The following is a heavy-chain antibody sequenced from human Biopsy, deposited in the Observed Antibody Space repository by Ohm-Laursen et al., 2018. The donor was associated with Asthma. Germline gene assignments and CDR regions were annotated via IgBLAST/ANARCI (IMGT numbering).Heavy chain of an antibody. V-gene: IGHV1-69*01. CDR3: ARGQVGYRSGWSLLLKKIYYPGMDV. Sequence: SSVKVSCKAPGGTFSNFAISWVRQAPGQGLEWLGGIMTVFGTTNYAQKFQGRVTITADESTSTAYMEVTSLRSENTAIYYCARGQVGYRSGWSLLLKKIYYPGMDVWGQGTAVTVSS. J-gene: IGHJ6*02. D-gene: IGHD6-19*01. CDR1: GGTFSNFA. CDR2: IMTVFGTT.